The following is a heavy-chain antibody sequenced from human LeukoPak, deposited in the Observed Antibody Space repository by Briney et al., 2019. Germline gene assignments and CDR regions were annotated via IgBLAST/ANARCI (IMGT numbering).Heavy chain of an antibody. V-gene: IGHV3-23*01. D-gene: IGHD3-16*01. CDR2: ISGSGGDT. J-gene: IGHJ5*02. CDR1: GFRLQCQV. CDR3: AYNHCEEITDCDGGRGS. Sequence: GGSLRHPYCASGFRLQCQVPHEGRQAPGKGLEWVSGISGSGGDTYYADSVKGRFTISRDNSKNTLNLQMNTLRVADTSSSYTAYNHCEEITDCDGGRGSWGQGTLVTVSS.